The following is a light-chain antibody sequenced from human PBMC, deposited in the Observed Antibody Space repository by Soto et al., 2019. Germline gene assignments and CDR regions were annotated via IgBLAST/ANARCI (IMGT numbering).Light chain of an antibody. V-gene: IGKV3-11*01. CDR1: QRVGND. J-gene: IGKJ4*01. CDR3: QQRSASPIT. CDR2: DAS. Sequence: IVLTQSPATLSLFPGERATLSCRTRQRVGNDLACYQVKPGQAPSLLIFDASNRATGVLPRFSGSRSGTGVTLTALSLEPEDFALYYCQQRSASPITFGGGT.